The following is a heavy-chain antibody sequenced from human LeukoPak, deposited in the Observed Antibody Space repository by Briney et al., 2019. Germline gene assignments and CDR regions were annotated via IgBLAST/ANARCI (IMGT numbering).Heavy chain of an antibody. J-gene: IGHJ5*02. D-gene: IGHD6-13*01. Sequence: ASVKVSCKASGYTFTSYGISWVRQAPGQGLEWMGWISAHNGNTNYAQKLQGRVTMTTDTSTSTAYMELRSLRFDDTAVYYCARWGIAAAGTGGDWFDPWGQGTLVTVSS. CDR2: ISAHNGNT. CDR3: ARWGIAAAGTGGDWFDP. CDR1: GYTFTSYG. V-gene: IGHV1-18*01.